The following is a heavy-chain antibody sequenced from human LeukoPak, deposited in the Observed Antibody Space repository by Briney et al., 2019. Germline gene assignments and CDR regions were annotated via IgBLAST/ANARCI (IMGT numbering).Heavy chain of an antibody. CDR1: GFTFSSYG. V-gene: IGHV3-33*01. D-gene: IGHD3-22*01. CDR2: IWYDGSNK. Sequence: PGRSLRLSCAASGFTFSSYGMHWVRQAPGKGLEWGAVIWYDGSNKYYADSVKGRFTISRDNSKNTLYLQMNSLRAEDTAVYYCARESYDSSGYYYESDWGQGTLVTVSS. J-gene: IGHJ4*02. CDR3: ARESYDSSGYYYESD.